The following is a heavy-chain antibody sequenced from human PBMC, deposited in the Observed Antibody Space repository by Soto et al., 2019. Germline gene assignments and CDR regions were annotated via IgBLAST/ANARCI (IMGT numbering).Heavy chain of an antibody. Sequence: QGTLKESGPTLVKPTHTLTLTCSFSGFSLSTSGVGVGWIRQSPGKAPEWLALIYWSGDEHYRTSLKSRLSIIKNTSKNHVVPIMSDMATVDTATYYLDRGLATHPVVACDIWGQGAMVTVSS. J-gene: IGHJ3*02. V-gene: IGHV2-5*01. CDR3: DRGLATHPVVACDI. D-gene: IGHD6-6*01. CDR2: IYWSGDE. CDR1: GFSLSTSGVG.